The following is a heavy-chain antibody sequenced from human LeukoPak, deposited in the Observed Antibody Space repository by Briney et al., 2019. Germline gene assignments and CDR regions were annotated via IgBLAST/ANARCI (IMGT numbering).Heavy chain of an antibody. CDR1: GFTFSSYG. CDR2: ISYDGSNK. CDR3: AKWCGGDCSSRGMDV. Sequence: GGSLRLSCAASGFTFSSYGMHWVRQAPGKGRGWVAVISYDGSNKYYADSVKGRFTISRDNSKNTLYLQMNSLGAEDTAVYYCAKWCGGDCSSRGMDVWGQGTTVTVSS. J-gene: IGHJ6*01. V-gene: IGHV3-30*18. D-gene: IGHD2-21*02.